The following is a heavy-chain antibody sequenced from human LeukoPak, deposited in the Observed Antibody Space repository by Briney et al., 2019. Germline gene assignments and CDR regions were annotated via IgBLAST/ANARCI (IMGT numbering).Heavy chain of an antibody. CDR1: GYTFTGYY. D-gene: IGHD2-15*01. CDR2: INPNSGGT. V-gene: IGHV1-2*02. J-gene: IGHJ3*02. CDR3: ARDLIRYCSGGSCHDAFDI. Sequence: ASVKVSCKASGYTFTGYYMHWVRQAPGQGLEWMGWINPNSGGTNYAQKFQGRVTMTRDTSISTAYMELSRLRSDDTAVYYCARDLIRYCSGGSCHDAFDIWGQGTMVTVSS.